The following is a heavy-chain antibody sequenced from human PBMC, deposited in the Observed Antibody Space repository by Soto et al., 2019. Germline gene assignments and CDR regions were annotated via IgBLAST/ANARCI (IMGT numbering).Heavy chain of an antibody. Sequence: SVKVSCKASGGTFSSYAISWVRQAPGQGLEWMGGIIPIFGTANYAQKFQGRVTITADESTGTAYMELSSLRSEDTAVYYCARVPHRTDDIVVVPAAIGAFDIWGQGTMVTVSS. CDR1: GGTFSSYA. V-gene: IGHV1-69*13. D-gene: IGHD2-2*01. CDR2: IIPIFGTA. J-gene: IGHJ3*02. CDR3: ARVPHRTDDIVVVPAAIGAFDI.